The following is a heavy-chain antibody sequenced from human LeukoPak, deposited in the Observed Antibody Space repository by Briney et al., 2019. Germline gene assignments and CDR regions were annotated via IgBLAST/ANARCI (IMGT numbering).Heavy chain of an antibody. CDR2: IWYDGSNK. V-gene: IGHV3-33*01. CDR3: ARNLGGSSWLDY. Sequence: GRALRLSCAASGFTFSSYGMDGVRQAPGKGREGVGVIWYDGSNKYYADSVKGRFPISRDNSKNTLYLQMNSLRAEDTAVYYCARNLGGSSWLDYWGQGTLVTVSS. CDR1: GFTFSSYG. D-gene: IGHD6-13*01. J-gene: IGHJ4*02.